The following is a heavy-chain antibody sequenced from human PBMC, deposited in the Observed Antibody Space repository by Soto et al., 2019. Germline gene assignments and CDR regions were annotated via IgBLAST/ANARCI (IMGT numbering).Heavy chain of an antibody. Sequence: SETLSLTCTVSGGSISSSSYYWGWIRQPPGKGLEWIGSIYYSGSTYYNPSLKSRVTISVDTSKNQFSLKLSSVTAADTAVYYCARSMVRGVNTFDYWGQGTLVTVSS. D-gene: IGHD3-10*01. J-gene: IGHJ4*02. CDR1: GGSISSSSYY. V-gene: IGHV4-39*01. CDR2: IYYSGST. CDR3: ARSMVRGVNTFDY.